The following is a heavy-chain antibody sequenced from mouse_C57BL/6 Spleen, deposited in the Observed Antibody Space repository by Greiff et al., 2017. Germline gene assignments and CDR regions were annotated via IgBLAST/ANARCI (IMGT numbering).Heavy chain of an antibody. J-gene: IGHJ1*03. Sequence: EVKLMESGPGMVKPSQSLSLTCTVTGYSITSGYDWHWIRHFPGNKLEWMGYISYSGSTNYNPSLKSRISITHDTSKNHFFLKLNSVTTEDTATYYCARGGDYGRRDWYFDVWGTGTTVTVSS. V-gene: IGHV3-1*01. CDR1: GYSITSGYD. CDR3: ARGGDYGRRDWYFDV. CDR2: ISYSGST. D-gene: IGHD2-4*01.